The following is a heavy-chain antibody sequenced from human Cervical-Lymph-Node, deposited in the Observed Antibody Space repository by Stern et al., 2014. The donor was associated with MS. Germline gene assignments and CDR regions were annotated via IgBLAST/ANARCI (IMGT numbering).Heavy chain of an antibody. CDR1: GYTFTSYW. V-gene: IGHV5-51*01. CDR2: IFPGGSDI. J-gene: IGHJ4*02. Sequence: VQLVQSGPEVKRPGESLKISCQASGYTFTSYWIGWVRQMPGKGLEWIAIIFPGGSDIRYNPSFPGPVTISADKSSSTAYLQWNNLKASDTAIYYCARQRYFDYWGQRTLVTVSS. CDR3: ARQRYFDY.